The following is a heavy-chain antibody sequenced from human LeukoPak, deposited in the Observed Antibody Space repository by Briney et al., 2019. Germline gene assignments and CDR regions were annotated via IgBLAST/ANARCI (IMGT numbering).Heavy chain of an antibody. Sequence: GSLRLSCAASGFTFSNAWMSWVRQAPGKGLEWIGYIYYSGSTDYNPSLKSRVTISVDTSQNQFSLKLTSVTAADTAVYYCARGLSGRGHYSDYWGQGALVTVSS. CDR1: GFTFSNAW. V-gene: IGHV4-59*01. D-gene: IGHD3-10*01. J-gene: IGHJ4*02. CDR2: IYYSGST. CDR3: ARGLSGRGHYSDY.